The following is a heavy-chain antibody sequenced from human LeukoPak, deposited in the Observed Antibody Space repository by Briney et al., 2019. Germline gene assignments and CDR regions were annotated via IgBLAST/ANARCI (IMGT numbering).Heavy chain of an antibody. CDR1: GYSFTNYW. D-gene: IGHD1-1*01. J-gene: IGHJ4*02. V-gene: IGHV5-51*01. CDR2: IYPGDSDT. CDR3: ARPGGSWNHFDY. Sequence: GESLKISCKGSGYSFTNYWNGWVRQMPGKGLEWMGVIYPGDSDTRYSPSFQGQVTFSADKSISTAYLQWSSLTASDTGMYYCARPGGSWNHFDYWGQGTLVTVSS.